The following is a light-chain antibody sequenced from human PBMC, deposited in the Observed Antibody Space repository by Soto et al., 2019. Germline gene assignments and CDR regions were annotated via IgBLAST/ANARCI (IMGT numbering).Light chain of an antibody. J-gene: IGLJ2*01. CDR2: EVS. CDR1: SSDVGGYNY. Sequence: QSVLTQPASVSGSPGQSITISCTGTSSDVGGYNYVSWYQQHPGKAPKLMIYEVSNRPSGVSNRFSGSKSGNTASLTISGLQAEDEADYYCSSYTSSSIVVSGGGTKVTVL. V-gene: IGLV2-14*01. CDR3: SSYTSSSIVV.